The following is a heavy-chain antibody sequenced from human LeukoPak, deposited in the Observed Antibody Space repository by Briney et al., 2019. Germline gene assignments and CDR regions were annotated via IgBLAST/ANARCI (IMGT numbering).Heavy chain of an antibody. J-gene: IGHJ6*02. V-gene: IGHV3-21*01. Sequence: PGGSLRLSCAASGFTFSSYSMNWVRRAPGKGLEWVSSISSSSSYIYYADSVKGRFTISRDNAKNSLYLQMNSLRAEDTAVYYCARANYYDSSGYHADYDGMDVWGQGTTVTVSS. CDR1: GFTFSSYS. D-gene: IGHD3-22*01. CDR2: ISSSSSYI. CDR3: ARANYYDSSGYHADYDGMDV.